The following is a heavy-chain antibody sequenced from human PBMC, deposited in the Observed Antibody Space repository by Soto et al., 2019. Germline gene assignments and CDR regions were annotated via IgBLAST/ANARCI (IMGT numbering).Heavy chain of an antibody. CDR3: ARDRYYYGSGSYPQNDYYYGMDV. D-gene: IGHD3-10*01. CDR2: ISSSSSYI. Sequence: GGSLRLSCAASGFTFSSYSMNWVRQAPGKGLEWVSSISSSSSYIYYADSVKGRFTISRDNAKNSLYLQMNSLRAEDTAVYYCARDRYYYGSGSYPQNDYYYGMDVWGQGTTVTVSS. V-gene: IGHV3-21*01. J-gene: IGHJ6*02. CDR1: GFTFSSYS.